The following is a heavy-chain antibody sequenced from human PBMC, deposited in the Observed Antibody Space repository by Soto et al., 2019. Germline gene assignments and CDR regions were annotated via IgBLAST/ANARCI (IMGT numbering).Heavy chain of an antibody. CDR1: GGSGSSGGYC. D-gene: IGHD1-20*01. J-gene: IGHJ4*02. V-gene: IGHV4-61*08. CDR3: ARVHIIGPVHS. CDR2: IFHSGTT. Sequence: TSETLSLTCTVSGGSGSSGGYCWSWIRQPPGKGLEWIGNIFHSGTTNYNASLRSRVSMSVDTPTNQFSLKLMSVTAADTAVYYCARVHIIGPVHSWGQGNLVTVSS.